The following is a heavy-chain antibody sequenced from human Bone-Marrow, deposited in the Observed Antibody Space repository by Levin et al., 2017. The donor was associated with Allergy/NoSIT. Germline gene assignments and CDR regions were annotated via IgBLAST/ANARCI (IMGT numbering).Heavy chain of an antibody. CDR2: IFNNKSI. D-gene: IGHD3-10*01. J-gene: IGHJ3*02. Sequence: SETLSLTCTVSDDSISNYYWSWIRQPPGKGLEWVAFIFNNKSINYSPSLKSRVTISIDTSNNQFSLKLRSVTAADTAVYYCARDRGRDGGFDIWGQGTMVTVSS. V-gene: IGHV4-59*01. CDR3: ARDRGRDGGFDI. CDR1: DDSISNYY.